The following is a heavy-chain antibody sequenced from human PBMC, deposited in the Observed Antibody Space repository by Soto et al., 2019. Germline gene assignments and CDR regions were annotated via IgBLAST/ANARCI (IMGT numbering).Heavy chain of an antibody. CDR2: ISSSSSTI. CDR3: ARDLVVATIPMDY. CDR1: GFTFSSYS. Sequence: HPGGSLRLSCAASGFTFSSYSMNWVRQAPGKGLEWVSYISSSSSTIYYADSVKGRFTISRDNAKNSLYLQMNSLRAEDTAVYYCARDLVVATIPMDYWGQGTLVTVSS. D-gene: IGHD5-12*01. V-gene: IGHV3-48*01. J-gene: IGHJ4*02.